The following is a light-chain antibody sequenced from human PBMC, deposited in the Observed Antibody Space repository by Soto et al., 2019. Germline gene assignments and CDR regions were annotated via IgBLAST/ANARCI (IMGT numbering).Light chain of an antibody. CDR3: TSYSSSSTLV. CDR1: SSDVGGYNY. J-gene: IGLJ2*01. CDR2: DVN. V-gene: IGLV2-14*01. Sequence: QSALTQPASVSGSPGQSITISCTGTSSDVGGYNYVSWYQQHPGKAPKLMIYDVNNRPSGVSNRFSGSKSGNTASLTISGLQPEDEADYYCTSYSSSSTLVFGGGTKVTVL.